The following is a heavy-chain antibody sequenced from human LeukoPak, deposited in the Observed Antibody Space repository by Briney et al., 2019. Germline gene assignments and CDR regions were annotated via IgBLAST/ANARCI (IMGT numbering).Heavy chain of an antibody. CDR1: GFILSSSA. D-gene: IGHD4-17*01. CDR2: IVVGSGNT. Sequence: SVKVSCKASGFILSSSAVQWVRQALGQRLEWIGWIVVGSGNTNYAQNFQERVTITRDMSTSTAYMELSSLRSEDTAVYYCVADCYGDSIDWGQGTLVTVSS. CDR3: VADCYGDSID. J-gene: IGHJ4*02. V-gene: IGHV1-58*01.